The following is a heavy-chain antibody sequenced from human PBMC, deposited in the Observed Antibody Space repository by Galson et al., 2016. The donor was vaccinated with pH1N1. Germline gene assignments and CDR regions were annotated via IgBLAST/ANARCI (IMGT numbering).Heavy chain of an antibody. CDR1: GGTFSSSA. J-gene: IGHJ6*02. CDR2: IIPIFGPA. V-gene: IGHV1-69*13. Sequence: SVKVSCKASGGTFSSSAFSWVRQAPEQGLEWMGGIIPIFGPANYAQMFQGRVTITADESTTTVYMELSSVRSEDTAVYYCARAKGGFCSGGRCYDYYGMDVWGQGTLVTVSS. CDR3: ARAKGGFCSGGRCYDYYGMDV. D-gene: IGHD2-15*01.